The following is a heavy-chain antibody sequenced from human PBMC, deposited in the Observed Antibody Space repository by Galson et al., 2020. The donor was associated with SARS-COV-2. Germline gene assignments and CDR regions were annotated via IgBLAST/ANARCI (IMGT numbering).Heavy chain of an antibody. D-gene: IGHD3-22*01. CDR2: IKQDGREK. CDR3: ARDPSSYYDSSGYYGNDAFDI. Sequence: GGSLRLSCVASGFTFSNYWMSWVRQAPGKELEWVAHIKQDGREKYYADSVKGRFTISRDNGKNSLYLQVNNLRAEDTAVYYCARDPSSYYDSSGYYGNDAFDIWGQGTMVTVSS. J-gene: IGHJ3*02. V-gene: IGHV3-7*01. CDR1: GFTFSNYW.